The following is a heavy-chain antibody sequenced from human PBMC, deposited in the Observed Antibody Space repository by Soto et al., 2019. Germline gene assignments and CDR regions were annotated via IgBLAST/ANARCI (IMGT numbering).Heavy chain of an antibody. CDR1: GFTFSSYG. V-gene: IGHV3-30*18. CDR2: ISYDGSNK. CDR3: AKARPPLFEDIVVVVAAPGGMDV. Sequence: GGSLRLSCAASGFTFSSYGMHWVRQAPGKGLEWVAVISYDGSNKYYADSVKGRFTISRDNSKNTLYLQMNSLRAEDTAVYYCAKARPPLFEDIVVVVAAPGGMDVWGQGTTVTVSS. D-gene: IGHD2-15*01. J-gene: IGHJ6*02.